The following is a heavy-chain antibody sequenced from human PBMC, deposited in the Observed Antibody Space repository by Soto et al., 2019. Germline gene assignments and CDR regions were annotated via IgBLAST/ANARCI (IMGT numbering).Heavy chain of an antibody. CDR2: IIPIFGTA. CDR1: GGTFSIYA. Sequence: ASVKVSCKSSGGTFSIYAISWVRQAPGQLLEWMGGIIPIFGTANYAQKFQGRVTITADESTSTAYMELSSLRSEDTAVYYCARGLVRGQTMGPYYYYYGMDVWGQGTTVTVSS. V-gene: IGHV1-69*13. CDR3: ARGLVRGQTMGPYYYYYGMDV. J-gene: IGHJ6*02. D-gene: IGHD3-10*01.